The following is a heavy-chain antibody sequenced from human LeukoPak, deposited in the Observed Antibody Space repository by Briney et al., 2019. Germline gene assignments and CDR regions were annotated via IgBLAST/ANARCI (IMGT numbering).Heavy chain of an antibody. J-gene: IGHJ4*02. Sequence: GASVKVSCKASGGTFSSYAISWVQQAPGQGLEWMGGIIPIFGTANYAQKFQGRVTITADESTSTAYMELSSLRSEDTAVYYCARDLFPTYGSGSYYFDYWGQGTLVTVSS. D-gene: IGHD3-10*01. CDR3: ARDLFPTYGSGSYYFDY. CDR1: GGTFSSYA. CDR2: IIPIFGTA. V-gene: IGHV1-69*13.